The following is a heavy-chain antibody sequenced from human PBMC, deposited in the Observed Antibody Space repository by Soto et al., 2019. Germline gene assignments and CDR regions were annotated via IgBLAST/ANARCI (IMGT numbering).Heavy chain of an antibody. Sequence: SETLSLTCTVSGGSISSGDYYWSWIRQPPGKGLEWIGYIYYSGSTYYNPSLKSRVTISVDTSKNQFSLKLSSVTAADTAVYYCARASDYYGSGIGGWFDPWGQGTLVTVPQ. CDR2: IYYSGST. CDR1: GGSISSGDYY. D-gene: IGHD3-10*01. CDR3: ARASDYYGSGIGGWFDP. J-gene: IGHJ5*02. V-gene: IGHV4-30-4*01.